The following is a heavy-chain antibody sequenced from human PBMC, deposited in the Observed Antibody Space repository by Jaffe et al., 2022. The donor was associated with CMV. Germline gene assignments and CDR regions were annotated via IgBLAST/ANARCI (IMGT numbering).Heavy chain of an antibody. CDR2: ISGSGGSA. J-gene: IGHJ3*02. V-gene: IGHV3-23*01. Sequence: EVQLLESGGGLVQPGGSLRLSCAASGFTFSSYAMSWVRQAPGKGLEWVSAISGSGGSAYYADSVKGRFTISRDNSKNTVYLQMNSLGAEDTAVYYCADYSSSTGFAFDIWGQGTMVTASS. CDR1: GFTFSSYA. CDR3: ADYSSSTGFAFDI. D-gene: IGHD6-6*01.